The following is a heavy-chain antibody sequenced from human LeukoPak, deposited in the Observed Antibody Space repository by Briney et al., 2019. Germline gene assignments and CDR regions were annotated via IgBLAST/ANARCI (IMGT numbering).Heavy chain of an antibody. D-gene: IGHD2-2*01. CDR2: IYYSGST. CDR3: ARDYCTTTRCYPNYFDY. V-gene: IGHV4-61*01. J-gene: IGHJ4*02. CDR1: GASVSSSNYY. Sequence: SETLSLTCTVSGASVSSSNYYWSWIRQPPGKGLEWIGYIYYSGSTNCNPSLKSRVTISVDTSKNQFSLKLSSVTAADTAVYYCARDYCTTTRCYPNYFDYWGQGTLVTVSS.